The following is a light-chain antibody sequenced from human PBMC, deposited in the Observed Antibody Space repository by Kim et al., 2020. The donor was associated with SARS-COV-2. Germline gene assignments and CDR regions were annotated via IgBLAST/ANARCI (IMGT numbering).Light chain of an antibody. CDR3: QVWDSSSDHYV. CDR1: NIGSKS. Sequence: SYELTQPPSVSVAPGKTARITCGGNNIGSKSVHWYQQKPGQAPVLVIYYDSDRPSGIPERFSGSNSGNTATLTISRVEAGDEAYYYCQVWDSSSDHYVFG. CDR2: YDS. J-gene: IGLJ1*01. V-gene: IGLV3-21*04.